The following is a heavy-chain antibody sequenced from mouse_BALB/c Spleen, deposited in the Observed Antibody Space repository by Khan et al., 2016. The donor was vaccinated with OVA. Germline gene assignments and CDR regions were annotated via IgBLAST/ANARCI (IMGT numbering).Heavy chain of an antibody. J-gene: IGHJ3*01. CDR1: GYTFTDYI. V-gene: IGHV1S29*02. CDR2: IFPNNGDT. D-gene: IGHD1-2*01. CDR3: VRSGYGSFAY. Sequence: VRLQQSGPELVKPGASVKISCRASGYTFTDYIMDWVKQSHGKSLEWIGYIFPNNGDTGYNQNFKTKVTLTVDTSSSTASMELRSLTSEDSAVYSCVRSGYGSFAYWGQGTLVTVSA.